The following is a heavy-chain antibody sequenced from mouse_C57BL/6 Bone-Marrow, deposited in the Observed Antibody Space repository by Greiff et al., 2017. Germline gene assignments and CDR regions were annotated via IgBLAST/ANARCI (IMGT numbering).Heavy chain of an antibody. Sequence: QVQLQQPGAELVRPGSSVKLSCKASGYTFTSYWMHWVKQRPIQGLEWIGNIDPADSETHYNQKFKDQATLTVDKSSSTAYMQLSSRTSEDSAVYDCAREGLYDYDVEYWDWYCDVWGRGTTVTVSS. D-gene: IGHD2-4*01. CDR2: IDPADSET. V-gene: IGHV1-52*01. CDR1: GYTFTSYW. CDR3: AREGLYDYDVEYWDWYCDV. J-gene: IGHJ1*03.